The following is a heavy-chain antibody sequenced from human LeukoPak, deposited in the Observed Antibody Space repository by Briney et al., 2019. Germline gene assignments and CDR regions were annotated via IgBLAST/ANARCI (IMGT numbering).Heavy chain of an antibody. Sequence: SGTLSLTCAVSGGSISSSNWWSWVRQPPGKGLEWIGEINHRGSTNLNPSLKSRVTLSVDTSKHQFSLKLTSVTAADAAVYYCASSVGSTDYWGQGTLVTVSS. CDR3: ASSVGSTDY. D-gene: IGHD1-26*01. CDR1: GGSISSSNW. J-gene: IGHJ4*02. V-gene: IGHV4-4*02. CDR2: INHRGST.